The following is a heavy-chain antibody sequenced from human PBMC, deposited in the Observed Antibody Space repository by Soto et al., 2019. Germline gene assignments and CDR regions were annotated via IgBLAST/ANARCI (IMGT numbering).Heavy chain of an antibody. D-gene: IGHD1-26*01. CDR3: ASLIGSRRTAYYYYGIDV. Sequence: ASVKVSCKASGYTFTGYYMHWVRQAPGQGLEWMGWINPNSGGTNYAQKFQGRVTMTRDTSISTAYMELSRLRSDDTAVHYCASLIGSRRTAYYYYGIDVWGQGTTVTVSS. V-gene: IGHV1-2*02. CDR1: GYTFTGYY. J-gene: IGHJ6*02. CDR2: INPNSGGT.